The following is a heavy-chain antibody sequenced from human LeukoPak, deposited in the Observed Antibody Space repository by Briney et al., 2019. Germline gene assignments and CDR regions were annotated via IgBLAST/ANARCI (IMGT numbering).Heavy chain of an antibody. J-gene: IGHJ4*02. CDR3: AKPPATYDSSGYYLPHFDY. CDR1: GFTFSSYA. Sequence: GGSLRLSCAASGFTFSSYAMSWVRQAPGKGLEWVSAISGSGGSTYYADSVKGRFTISRDNSKNTLYLQMNSLRAEDTAVYYCAKPPATYDSSGYYLPHFDYWGQGTLVTVSS. CDR2: ISGSGGST. V-gene: IGHV3-23*01. D-gene: IGHD3-22*01.